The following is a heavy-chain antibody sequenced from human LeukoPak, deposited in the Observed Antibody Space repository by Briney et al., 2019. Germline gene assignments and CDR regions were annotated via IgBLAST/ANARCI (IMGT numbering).Heavy chain of an antibody. V-gene: IGHV3-30-3*01. CDR1: GFTFSSYA. CDR3: ARDTNVYDSSGSPIDY. J-gene: IGHJ4*02. Sequence: GRSLRLSCAASGFTFSSYAMHWVRQAPGKGLEWVAVISYDGSNKYYADSVKGRFTISRDNSKNTLYLQMNSLRAEDTAVYYCARDTNVYDSSGSPIDYWGQGTLVTVSS. D-gene: IGHD3-22*01. CDR2: ISYDGSNK.